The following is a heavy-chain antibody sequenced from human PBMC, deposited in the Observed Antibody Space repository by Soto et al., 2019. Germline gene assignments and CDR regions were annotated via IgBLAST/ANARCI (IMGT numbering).Heavy chain of an antibody. CDR2: IYHSGST. J-gene: IGHJ4*02. CDR1: GGSISSSNW. Sequence: SSETLSLTCAVSGGSISSSNWWSLVRQPPGKGLEWIGEIYHSGSTNYNPSLKSRVTMSVDTSKNQFSLRLSSVTAADTAVYYCARVPAGGNSDYFDTWGQGTLVT. D-gene: IGHD2-21*02. V-gene: IGHV4-4*02. CDR3: ARVPAGGNSDYFDT.